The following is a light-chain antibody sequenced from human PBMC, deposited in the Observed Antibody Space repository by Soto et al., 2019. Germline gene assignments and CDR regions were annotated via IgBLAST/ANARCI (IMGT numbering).Light chain of an antibody. CDR2: GAS. Sequence: ESGLRQSPGTVSLSPGERATLSCRASQSVRKNYLAWYHQKPGQAPRFLIYGASSRATGIPGRFSGSGSGTDFTLTISRLEPEDFAVYYCQQYASSPRTFGQGTKVEI. CDR1: QSVRKNY. V-gene: IGKV3-20*01. J-gene: IGKJ1*01. CDR3: QQYASSPRT.